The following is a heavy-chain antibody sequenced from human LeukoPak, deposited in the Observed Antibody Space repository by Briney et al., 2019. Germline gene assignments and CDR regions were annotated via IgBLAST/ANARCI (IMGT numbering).Heavy chain of an antibody. CDR2: ISSSSSYI. J-gene: IGHJ4*02. D-gene: IGHD2-2*01. CDR3: ARDRTVKVVPAAEIDY. CDR1: GFTFSSYS. V-gene: IGHV3-21*01. Sequence: PGGSLRLSCAASGFTFSSYSMNWVRQAPGKGLEWVSSISSSSSYIYYADSVKGRFTISRDNAKNSLYLQMNCLRAEDTAVYYCARDRTVKVVPAAEIDYWGQGTLVTVSS.